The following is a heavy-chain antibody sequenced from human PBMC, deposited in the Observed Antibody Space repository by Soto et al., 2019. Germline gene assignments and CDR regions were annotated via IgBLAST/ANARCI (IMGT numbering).Heavy chain of an antibody. J-gene: IGHJ4*02. CDR1: RVTFSSTG. CDR3: ARARQDWSGYYFPIDY. D-gene: IGHD3-3*01. Sequence: LRLSCPESRVTFSSTGIPWVRQAPSKGLELVAVIWYDGSNKYYADSVKGRFTISRDNSKNTLYLQMNSLRAEDTAVYYCARARQDWSGYYFPIDYWGQGTLVTVSA. V-gene: IGHV3-33*01. CDR2: IWYDGSNK.